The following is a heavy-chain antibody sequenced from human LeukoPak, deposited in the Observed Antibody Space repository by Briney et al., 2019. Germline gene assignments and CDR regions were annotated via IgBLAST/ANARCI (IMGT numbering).Heavy chain of an antibody. CDR2: IYYSGST. CDR3: ARGWGYFDY. CDR1: GGSINSDY. Sequence: SETLSLTCTVSGGSINSDYWSWIRQPPGKGLEWIGYIYYSGSTNYNPSLKSRVTISVDTSKNQFSLKLSSVTAADTAVYYCARGWGYFDYWGQGTLVTVSS. J-gene: IGHJ4*02. D-gene: IGHD3-16*01. V-gene: IGHV4-59*01.